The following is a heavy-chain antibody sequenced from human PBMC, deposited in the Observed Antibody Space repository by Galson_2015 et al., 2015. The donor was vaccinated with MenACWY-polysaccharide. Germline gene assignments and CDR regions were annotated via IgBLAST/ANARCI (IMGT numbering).Heavy chain of an antibody. Sequence: TCTVSGGSLSSSHYYWGWIRQSPEKGLEWIGTISYSGSTYYNPSLKSRVTISVDTSKNQFSLKLSSVTAADTAVYYCASRLAQVGIAGYGYGMDVWGQGTTVTVSS. D-gene: IGHD2-15*01. V-gene: IGHV4-39*01. CDR2: ISYSGST. CDR3: ASRLAQVGIAGYGYGMDV. CDR1: GGSLSSSHYY. J-gene: IGHJ6*02.